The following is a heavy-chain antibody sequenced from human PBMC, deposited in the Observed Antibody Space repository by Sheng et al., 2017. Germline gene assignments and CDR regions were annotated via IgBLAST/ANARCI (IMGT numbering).Heavy chain of an antibody. CDR1: GFTFSSYN. V-gene: IGHV3-21*01. CDR2: ITSSSSYI. Sequence: EVKLVESGGGLVKPGGSLRLSCAASGFTFSSYNMNWVRQAPGKGLEWVSSITSSSSYIYYADSVKGRFTISRDNAKKSLNLQMNSLRAEDTAVYYCARALLERWTWDVWGQGTTVTVSS. CDR3: ARALLERWTWDV. J-gene: IGHJ6*02. D-gene: IGHD3-3*01.